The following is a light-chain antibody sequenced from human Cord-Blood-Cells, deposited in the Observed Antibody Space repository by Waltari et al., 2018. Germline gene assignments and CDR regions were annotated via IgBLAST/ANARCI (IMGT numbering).Light chain of an antibody. J-gene: IGKJ4*01. CDR2: GAS. CDR3: QQYGSSPLT. CDR1: QSVSSSY. V-gene: IGKV3-20*01. Sequence: EIVLTQSPGTLSLSPGAGATLSCRASQSVSSSYLAWYQQKPGQAPRLLIYGASSRATGIPDRFSGSGSGTDFTLTISRLEPEDFAVYYCQQYGSSPLTFGGGTKVEIK.